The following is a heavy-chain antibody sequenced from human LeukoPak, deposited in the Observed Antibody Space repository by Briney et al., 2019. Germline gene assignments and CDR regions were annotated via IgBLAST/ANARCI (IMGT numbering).Heavy chain of an antibody. Sequence: PGRSLRLSCAASGFTFDDYAMHRVRQAPGKGLEWVSGISWNSGSIGYADSVKGRFTISRDNAKNSLYLQMNSLRAEDTALYYCARELGQQLAMYDYWGQGTLVTVSS. V-gene: IGHV3-9*01. CDR2: ISWNSGSI. D-gene: IGHD6-13*01. CDR3: ARELGQQLAMYDY. J-gene: IGHJ4*02. CDR1: GFTFDDYA.